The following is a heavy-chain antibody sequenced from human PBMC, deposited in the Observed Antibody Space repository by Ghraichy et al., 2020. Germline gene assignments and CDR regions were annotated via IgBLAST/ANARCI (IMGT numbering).Heavy chain of an antibody. D-gene: IGHD6-13*01. V-gene: IGHV4-34*01. CDR1: GGSFSGYY. CDR3: ARSGLKYSSSWSPHSYYYYMDV. CDR2: INHSGST. J-gene: IGHJ6*03. Sequence: SETLSLTCAVYGGSFSGYYWSWIRQPPGKGLEWIGEINHSGSTNYNPSLKSRVTISVDTSKNQFSLKLSSVTAADTAVYYCARSGLKYSSSWSPHSYYYYMDVWGKGTTVTVSS.